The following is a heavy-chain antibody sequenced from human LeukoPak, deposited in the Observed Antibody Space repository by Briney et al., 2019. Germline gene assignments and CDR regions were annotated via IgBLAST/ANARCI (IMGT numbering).Heavy chain of an antibody. J-gene: IGHJ4*02. V-gene: IGHV3-23*01. D-gene: IGHD3-16*01. CDR3: AKMGGYFDY. Sequence: PGGPLRLSCAASGFTFSNPGMSWVRQAPGKGLEWVSAITGSGDNTYYADSVKGRFTISRDNSKNTLYLQMSSLRAEDTAVYYCAKMGGYFDYWGQGTLVTVSS. CDR1: GFTFSNPG. CDR2: ITGSGDNT.